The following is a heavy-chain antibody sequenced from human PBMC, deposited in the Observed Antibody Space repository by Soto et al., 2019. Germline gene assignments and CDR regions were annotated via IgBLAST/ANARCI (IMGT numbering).Heavy chain of an antibody. Sequence: PSETLSLTCAVSGGSISSCRYSSNCFRQQSGKGLEWIGYNTYSGNTNYNPSLKTRVTISVDTSKNQFSLKLSSVTAADTAVYYCARVAAAAAYYYYGMDVWGQGTTVTVS. J-gene: IGHJ6*02. D-gene: IGHD6-13*01. V-gene: IGHV4-61*01. CDR1: GGSISSCRYS. CDR2: NTYSGNT. CDR3: ARVAAAAAYYYYGMDV.